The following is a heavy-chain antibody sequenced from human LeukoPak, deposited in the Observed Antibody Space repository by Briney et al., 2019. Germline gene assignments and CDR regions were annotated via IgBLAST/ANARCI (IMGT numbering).Heavy chain of an antibody. D-gene: IGHD6-19*01. CDR3: AKEAVAGREFDY. Sequence: QPGGSLRLSCAASGFTFSSYGMHWVRQAPGKGLEWVAVISYDGSNKYYADSVKGRFTISRDNSKNTLYLQMNSLRAEDTAVYYCAKEAVAGREFDYWGQGTLVTVSS. CDR2: ISYDGSNK. J-gene: IGHJ4*02. V-gene: IGHV3-30*18. CDR1: GFTFSSYG.